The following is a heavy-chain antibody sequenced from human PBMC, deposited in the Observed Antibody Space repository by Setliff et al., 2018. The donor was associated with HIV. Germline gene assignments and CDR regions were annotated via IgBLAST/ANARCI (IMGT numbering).Heavy chain of an antibody. D-gene: IGHD2-2*01. V-gene: IGHV1-8*02. CDR3: ARAPRGVGSSSHFDF. Sequence: ASVKVSCKASGYTFSNYDINWVRQATGQGLEWMGWMNPNSGNTGYAQKFQGRVTMTRNTSISTAYMQLSSLRSEDTAVYFCARAPRGVGSSSHFDFWGRGTLVTVSS. CDR2: MNPNSGNT. CDR1: GYTFSNYD. J-gene: IGHJ4*02.